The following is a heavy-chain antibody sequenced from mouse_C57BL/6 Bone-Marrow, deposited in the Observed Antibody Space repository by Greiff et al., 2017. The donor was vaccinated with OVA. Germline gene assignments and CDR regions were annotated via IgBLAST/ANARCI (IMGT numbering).Heavy chain of an antibody. CDR2: IDPSDSYT. CDR3: ARETTVSYAMDY. Sequence: QVQLQQPGAELVMPGASVKLSCKASGYTFTSYWMHWVKQRPGQGLEWIGEIDPSDSYTNYNQKFKGKSTLTVDKSSSTAYMQLSSLTSEDSAVYYCARETTVSYAMDYWGQGTSVTVSS. CDR1: GYTFTSYW. J-gene: IGHJ4*01. D-gene: IGHD1-1*01. V-gene: IGHV1-69*01.